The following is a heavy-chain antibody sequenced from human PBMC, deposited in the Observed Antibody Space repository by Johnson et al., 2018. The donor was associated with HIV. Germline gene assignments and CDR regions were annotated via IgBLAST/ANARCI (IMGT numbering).Heavy chain of an antibody. D-gene: IGHD3-10*01. Sequence: QVQLVESGGGVVQPGTSLRLSCAASGFTFSSFAMHWVRQAPGKGLEWMAFISYDGSNKYFTDSVRGRFTISRDNSKNTLFLQMNSLRAEDTAVYYCARDASYYGSANDAFDIWGQGTMVTVSS. CDR1: GFTFSSFA. CDR2: ISYDGSNK. V-gene: IGHV3-30-3*01. CDR3: ARDASYYGSANDAFDI. J-gene: IGHJ3*02.